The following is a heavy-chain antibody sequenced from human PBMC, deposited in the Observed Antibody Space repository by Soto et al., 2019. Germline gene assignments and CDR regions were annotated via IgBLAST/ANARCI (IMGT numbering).Heavy chain of an antibody. CDR1: GFTFSSYG. Sequence: QVQLVESGGGVVQPGRSLRLSCAASGFTFSSYGMHWVRQAPGKGLEWVAVISYDGSNKYYADSVKGRFTISRDNSKNTLYLQMNSLRAEDTAVYYCAKGSTAMTYFDYWGQGPLVTVSS. CDR2: ISYDGSNK. CDR3: AKGSTAMTYFDY. J-gene: IGHJ4*02. D-gene: IGHD5-18*01. V-gene: IGHV3-30*18.